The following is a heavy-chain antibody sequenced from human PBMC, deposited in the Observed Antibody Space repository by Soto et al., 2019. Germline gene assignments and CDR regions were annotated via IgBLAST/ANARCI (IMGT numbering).Heavy chain of an antibody. CDR1: GLTFSDAW. J-gene: IGHJ4*02. V-gene: IGHV3-15*01. D-gene: IGHD3-16*01. Sequence: EVQLVESGGDLVKTGGSLRLSCTVSGLTFSDAWLTWVRQAPGKGLEWVGRIKSKSDGGTTDYAAPVKGRFTISRDDSKNMLYLQMDSLNTEDTAVYYCTTGGGWGQGTLVTVSS. CDR3: TTGGG. CDR2: IKSKSDGGTT.